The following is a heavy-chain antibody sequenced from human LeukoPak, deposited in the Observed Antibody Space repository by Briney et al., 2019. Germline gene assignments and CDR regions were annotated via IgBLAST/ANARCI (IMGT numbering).Heavy chain of an antibody. J-gene: IGHJ6*02. CDR1: GGSISSYY. V-gene: IGHV4-59*01. Sequence: SETLSLTCTVSGGSISSYYWSWSRQPPGKGLEWTGYIYYSGSTNYNPSLKSRVTISVDTSKNQFSLKLSSVTAADTAAYYCARGYCSGGSCYLGGYYYYYGMDVWGQGTTVTVSS. CDR2: IYYSGST. CDR3: ARGYCSGGSCYLGGYYYYYGMDV. D-gene: IGHD2-15*01.